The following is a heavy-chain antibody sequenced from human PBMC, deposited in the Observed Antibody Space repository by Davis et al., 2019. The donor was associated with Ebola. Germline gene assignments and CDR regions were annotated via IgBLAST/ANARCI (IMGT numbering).Heavy chain of an antibody. V-gene: IGHV3-30*04. CDR3: AKDDKFASVGPRGVDH. CDR1: GFTFSDYA. D-gene: IGHD3-10*01. Sequence: GESLKISCVVSGFTFSDYAMHWVRQTAKGLEWVAVISYDGSKTYYEDSVKGRFTISRDNSKNTLYLQMSSLRLEDTAVYFCAKDDKFASVGPRGVDHWGQGTQVIVSS. CDR2: ISYDGSKT. J-gene: IGHJ4*02.